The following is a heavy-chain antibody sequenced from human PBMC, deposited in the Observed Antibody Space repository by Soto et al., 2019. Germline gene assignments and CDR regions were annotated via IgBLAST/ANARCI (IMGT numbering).Heavy chain of an antibody. D-gene: IGHD3-9*01. V-gene: IGHV2-5*02. CDR1: GFSLSTSGVG. J-gene: IGHJ4*02. CDR3: AHKGPEDWPLDY. CDR2: IYWDDNK. Sequence: QITLKESGPTLVKPTQTLTLTCTFSGFSLSTSGVGMGWIRQPPGKALEWLAVIYWDDNKHYSPSLRSRLTITKDTSKNQVVLTMTNMDPMDTGTYYCAHKGPEDWPLDYWGQGTLVTVSS.